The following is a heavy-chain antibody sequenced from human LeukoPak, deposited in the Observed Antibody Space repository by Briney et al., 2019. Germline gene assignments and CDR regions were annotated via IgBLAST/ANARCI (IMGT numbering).Heavy chain of an antibody. CDR1: GFTFSSYW. V-gene: IGHV3-7*01. CDR2: IKQDGSEK. CDR3: AKRGGLPPLDYYYYYMDV. J-gene: IGHJ6*03. D-gene: IGHD2-21*02. Sequence: GGSLRLSCAASGFTFSSYWMSWVRQAPGKGLEWVANIKQDGSEKYYVDSVKGRFTISRDNAKNSLYLQMNSLRAEDTAVYYCAKRGGLPPLDYYYYYMDVWGKGTTVTVSS.